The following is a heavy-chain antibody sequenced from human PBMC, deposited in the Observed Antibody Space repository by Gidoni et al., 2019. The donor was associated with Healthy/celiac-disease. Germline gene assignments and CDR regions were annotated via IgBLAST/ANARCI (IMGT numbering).Heavy chain of an antibody. D-gene: IGHD1-26*01. J-gene: IGHJ3*02. CDR3: ARDNRGVGAIANAFDI. CDR2: ISYEGSNK. CDR1: GFTFSSYA. Sequence: QVQLVESGGGVVQPGRSLRLSCAASGFTFSSYAMHWVRQAPGKGLEWVAVISYEGSNKYYADSVKGRFTISRDNSKNTLYLQMNSLRAEDTAVYYCARDNRGVGAIANAFDIWGQGTMVTVSS. V-gene: IGHV3-30-3*01.